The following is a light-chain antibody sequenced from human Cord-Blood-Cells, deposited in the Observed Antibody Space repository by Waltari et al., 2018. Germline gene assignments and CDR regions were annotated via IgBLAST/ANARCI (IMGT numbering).Light chain of an antibody. Sequence: DIQMTQSPSTLSASVGDRVTITCLASQSISSWLDWYQQKPGKAPKLLIYKASSLESVVPSMFSGSGSGRAFTLTTSSMQPDDFATYYCQQYKSYPRTFGQGTKVEIK. V-gene: IGKV1-5*03. CDR2: KAS. CDR3: QQYKSYPRT. J-gene: IGKJ1*01. CDR1: QSISSW.